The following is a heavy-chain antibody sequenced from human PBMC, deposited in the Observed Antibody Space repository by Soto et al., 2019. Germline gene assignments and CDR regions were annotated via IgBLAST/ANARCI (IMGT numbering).Heavy chain of an antibody. V-gene: IGHV3-23*01. Sequence: GSLRLSCAASGFTFSSYAMSWVRQAPGKGLEWVSAISGSGGSTYYADSVKGRFTISRDNSKNTLYLQMNSLRAEDTAVYYCAKGKSTGYSSSWSSYYGMDVWGQGTTVTVSS. CDR1: GFTFSSYA. CDR2: ISGSGGST. J-gene: IGHJ6*02. D-gene: IGHD6-13*01. CDR3: AKGKSTGYSSSWSSYYGMDV.